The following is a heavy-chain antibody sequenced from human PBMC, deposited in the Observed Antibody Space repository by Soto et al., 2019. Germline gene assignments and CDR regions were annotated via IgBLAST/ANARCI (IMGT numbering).Heavy chain of an antibody. V-gene: IGHV1-18*01. CDR2: ISAYNGNT. D-gene: IGHD3-10*01. Sequence: EASVKVSCKASGYTFTSYGISWVRQAPGQGLEWMGWISAYNGNTNYAQKLQGRVTMTTDTSTSTAYMELRSLRTDETAVYYCAREKGDGSGSYYGDRGQGTVVTVSS. J-gene: IGHJ4*02. CDR1: GYTFTSYG. CDR3: AREKGDGSGSYYGD.